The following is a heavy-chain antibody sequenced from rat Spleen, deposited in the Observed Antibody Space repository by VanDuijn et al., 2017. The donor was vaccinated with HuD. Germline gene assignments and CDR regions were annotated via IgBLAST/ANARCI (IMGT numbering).Heavy chain of an antibody. J-gene: IGHJ2*01. D-gene: IGHD5-1*01. CDR3: TRERNWAFDY. Sequence: EVQLVESGGGLVQPGRSMKLSCVASGFTFSDYYMAWVRQAPTMGLEWVASISTGGGNTYYRDSVKGRFTISRDNANSTLYLQMDSLRSEDTATYYCTRERNWAFDYWGQGVMVTVSS. CDR2: ISTGGGNT. V-gene: IGHV5-25*01. CDR1: GFTFSDYY.